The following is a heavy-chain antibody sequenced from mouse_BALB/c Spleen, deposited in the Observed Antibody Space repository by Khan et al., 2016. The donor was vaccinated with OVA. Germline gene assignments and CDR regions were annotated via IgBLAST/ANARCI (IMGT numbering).Heavy chain of an antibody. D-gene: IGHD2-3*01. J-gene: IGHJ3*01. Sequence: QVQLKQSGPELVKPGASVTMSCKASGYTFTDYVINWVKQRTGQGLEWIGDIFPGGGSSYYNEKFKGKAKLTADKSSNTAYMQLSSLTFGDSAVYFCARGGYSVFAYWGQGTLVTVSA. CDR3: ARGGYSVFAY. V-gene: IGHV1-77*01. CDR2: IFPGGGSS. CDR1: GYTFTDYV.